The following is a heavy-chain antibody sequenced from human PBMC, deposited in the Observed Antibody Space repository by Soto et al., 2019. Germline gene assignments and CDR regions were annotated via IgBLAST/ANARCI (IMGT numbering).Heavy chain of an antibody. D-gene: IGHD1-26*01. V-gene: IGHV1-69*06. Sequence: QVQLVQSGAEVKKPGSSVKVSCKPSGGSFSSYAITWVRQAPGQGLEWMGGIRPFFGTADYQQKFQDRVTITADKSTTTAYMALRGLRFEDTAVYYCARGETRFDYWGQGTLVTVSS. CDR3: ARGETRFDY. CDR1: GGSFSSYA. J-gene: IGHJ4*02. CDR2: IRPFFGTA.